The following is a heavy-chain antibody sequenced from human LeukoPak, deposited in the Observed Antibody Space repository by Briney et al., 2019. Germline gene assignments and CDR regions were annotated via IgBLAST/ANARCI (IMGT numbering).Heavy chain of an antibody. Sequence: GGSLRLSCAASGFTFSSYAMSWVRQARGKALEWVSAISGSGGSTYYADSVKGRFTISRDNSKNTLYLQMNSLRAEDTAVYYCAKDRSSSWYYFDYWGQGTLVTVSS. V-gene: IGHV3-23*01. CDR1: GFTFSSYA. CDR2: ISGSGGST. J-gene: IGHJ4*02. CDR3: AKDRSSSWYYFDY. D-gene: IGHD6-13*01.